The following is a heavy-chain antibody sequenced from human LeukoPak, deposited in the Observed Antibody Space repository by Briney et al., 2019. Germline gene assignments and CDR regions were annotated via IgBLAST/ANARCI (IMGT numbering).Heavy chain of an antibody. CDR3: ASGQWLVPDY. V-gene: IGHV4-34*01. CDR2: INHSGST. J-gene: IGHJ4*02. CDR1: GGSFSGYY. D-gene: IGHD6-19*01. Sequence: SETLSLTCAVYGGSFSGYYWSWIRLPPGKGLEWIGEINHSGSTNYNPSLKSRVTISVDTSKNQFSLKLSSVTAADTAVYYCASGQWLVPDYWGQGTLVTVSS.